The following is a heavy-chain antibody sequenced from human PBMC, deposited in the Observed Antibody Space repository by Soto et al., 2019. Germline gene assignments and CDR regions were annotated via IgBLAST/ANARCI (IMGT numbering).Heavy chain of an antibody. D-gene: IGHD5-18*01. CDR2: INAGNGNT. CDR3: ARDIVDTAMVTP. J-gene: IGHJ5*02. CDR1: GYTFTSYA. V-gene: IGHV1-3*01. Sequence: QVQLVQSGAEVKKPGASVKVSCKASGYTFTSYAMHWVRQAPGQRLEWMGWINAGNGNTKYSQKFQGRVTITRDTSARTAYMKLSSLRSEDTAVYYCARDIVDTAMVTPWGQGTLVTVSS.